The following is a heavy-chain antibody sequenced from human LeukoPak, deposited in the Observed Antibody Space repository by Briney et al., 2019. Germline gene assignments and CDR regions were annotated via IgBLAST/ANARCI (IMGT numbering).Heavy chain of an antibody. CDR2: IYPGDSDT. Sequence: GESLKISCKGSGYTFTSYWIGWVRQMPGKGLEWMGIIYPGDSDTRYSPSFQGQVTISANKSITTAYLQWSSLKASDTAIYYCARSGWGYNSSGLYYNNNGMDVWGQGTTVTVSS. D-gene: IGHD3-22*01. J-gene: IGHJ6*02. V-gene: IGHV5-51*01. CDR1: GYTFTSYW. CDR3: ARSGWGYNSSGLYYNNNGMDV.